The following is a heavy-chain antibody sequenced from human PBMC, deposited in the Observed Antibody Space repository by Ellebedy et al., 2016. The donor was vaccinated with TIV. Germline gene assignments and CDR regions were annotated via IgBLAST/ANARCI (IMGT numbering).Heavy chain of an antibody. CDR3: VRSPPGIAAPGFDY. V-gene: IGHV1-18*01. D-gene: IGHD6-25*01. CDR1: GYTFSSYG. Sequence: ASVKVSXXASGYTFSSYGITWVRQAPGQGLEWMGTITVYNGNTNSAQKLQGRVSLTTDTSTSTAYMELRSLRSDDTAVYYCVRSPPGIAAPGFDYWGQGTLVTVSS. J-gene: IGHJ4*02. CDR2: ITVYNGNT.